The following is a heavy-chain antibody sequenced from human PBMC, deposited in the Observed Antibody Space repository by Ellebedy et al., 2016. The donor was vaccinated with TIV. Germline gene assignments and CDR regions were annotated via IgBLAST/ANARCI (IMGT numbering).Heavy chain of an antibody. V-gene: IGHV1-18*01. D-gene: IGHD3-22*01. J-gene: IGHJ4*02. CDR3: ARTFDTNYFDY. CDR1: GGTFSSYA. Sequence: ASVKVSCXASGGTFSSYAISWVRQAPGQGLEWMGWISAYNGNTNYAQKLQGRVTMTTDTSTSTAYMELRSLRSDDTAVYYCARTFDTNYFDYWGQGTLVTVCS. CDR2: ISAYNGNT.